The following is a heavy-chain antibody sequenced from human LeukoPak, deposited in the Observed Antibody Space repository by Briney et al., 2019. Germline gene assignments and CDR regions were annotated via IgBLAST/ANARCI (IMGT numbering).Heavy chain of an antibody. J-gene: IGHJ4*02. Sequence: GGSLRLSGAASGFTFSSYSMNWVRQAPGKGLEWVSTISSSSSYIYYADSVKGRFTISRDNAKNSLYLQMNSLRAEDTAVYYCARDGVKQWLETPYFWGQGTLVTVSS. V-gene: IGHV3-21*01. CDR3: ARDGVKQWLETPYF. CDR1: GFTFSSYS. D-gene: IGHD6-19*01. CDR2: ISSSSSYI.